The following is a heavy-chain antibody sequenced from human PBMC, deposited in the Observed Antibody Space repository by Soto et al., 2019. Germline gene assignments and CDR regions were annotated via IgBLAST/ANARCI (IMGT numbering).Heavy chain of an antibody. CDR2: IYWDDDK. D-gene: IGHD3-10*02. J-gene: IGHJ4*02. V-gene: IGHV2-5*02. Sequence: QITLKESGPTLVKPTQTLTLTCTFSGFSLRSSGVGVGWIRQPPGKALEWLALIYWDDDKRYNPSLKSRLTITKDTSKNQVVHTMTNMDPVDTATYDCAHNGCSGSFLDYWGQGTLVTVSS. CDR1: GFSLRSSGVG. CDR3: AHNGCSGSFLDY.